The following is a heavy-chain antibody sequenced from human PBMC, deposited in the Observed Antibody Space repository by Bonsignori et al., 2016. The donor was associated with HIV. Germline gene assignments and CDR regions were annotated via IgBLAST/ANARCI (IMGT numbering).Heavy chain of an antibody. CDR2: TSYDGQTT. V-gene: IGHV3-30*09. Sequence: VRQMPGKGLDGAVTSYDGQTTYYGDSVRGRFAVSRDNSKNTLSLQMNSLTVEDTATYYCARERAPGIECFQHWGQGTQVTVSS. CDR3: ARERAPGIECFQH. D-gene: IGHD1-1*01. J-gene: IGHJ1*01.